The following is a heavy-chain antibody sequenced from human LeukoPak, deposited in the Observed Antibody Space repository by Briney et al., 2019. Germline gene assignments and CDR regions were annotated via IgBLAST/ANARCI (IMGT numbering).Heavy chain of an antibody. D-gene: IGHD3-9*01. CDR2: IYHSGST. CDR3: ARSYHDILTGYTRIFDY. CDR1: GGSISSSSYY. Sequence: SETLSLTCTVSGGSISSSSYYWGWIRQPPGKGLEWIGEIYHSGSTNYNPSLKSRVTISVDKSKNQFSLKLSSVTAADTAVYYCARSYHDILTGYTRIFDYWGQGTLVTVSS. J-gene: IGHJ4*02. V-gene: IGHV4-39*07.